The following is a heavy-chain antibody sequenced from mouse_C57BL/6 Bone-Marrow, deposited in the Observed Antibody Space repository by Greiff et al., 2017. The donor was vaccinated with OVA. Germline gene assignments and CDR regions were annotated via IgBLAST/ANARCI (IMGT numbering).Heavy chain of an antibody. CDR1: GFTFSDFY. V-gene: IGHV7-1*01. Sequence: EVQLQESGGGLVQSGRSLRLSCATSGFTFSDFYMEWVRQAPGKGLEWIAASRNKANDYTTEYSASVKGRFIVSRDTSQSILYLQMNALRAEDTAIYYCARDAPFSAWFAYWGQGTLVTVSA. J-gene: IGHJ3*01. D-gene: IGHD3-1*01. CDR3: ARDAPFSAWFAY. CDR2: SRNKANDYTT.